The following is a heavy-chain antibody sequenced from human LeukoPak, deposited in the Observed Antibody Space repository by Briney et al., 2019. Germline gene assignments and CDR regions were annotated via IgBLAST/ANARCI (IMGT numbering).Heavy chain of an antibody. J-gene: IGHJ6*03. CDR1: GYSISSGYH. Sequence: SETLSLTCTVSGYSISSGYHWAWFRQTPGKGLEWLGSIYQDGSTYDNLSLKSRVTMSVDTSKNQFSLKVSSVTAADTAVYYCARVFDSGSQAYFYYMDVWGKGTTVTISS. D-gene: IGHD3-10*01. CDR2: IYQDGST. CDR3: ARVFDSGSQAYFYYMDV. V-gene: IGHV4-38-2*02.